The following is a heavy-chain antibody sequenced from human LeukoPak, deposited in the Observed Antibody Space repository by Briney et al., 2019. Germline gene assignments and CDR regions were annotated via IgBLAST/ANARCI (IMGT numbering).Heavy chain of an antibody. V-gene: IGHV3-30*02. CDR1: GFTLNYYG. D-gene: IGHD2-8*01. CDR2: IRYDGGLK. J-gene: IGHJ5*02. CDR3: ASSQGVSDKWLDP. Sequence: QPGGSLRLSCAAPGFTLNYYGMHWVRQTPVKVLEREAFIRYDGGLKHYADPVKGRFMISRDNSKDTLYLEMSSLRVEDTGVYYCASSQGVSDKWLDPWGQGTLVTVSS.